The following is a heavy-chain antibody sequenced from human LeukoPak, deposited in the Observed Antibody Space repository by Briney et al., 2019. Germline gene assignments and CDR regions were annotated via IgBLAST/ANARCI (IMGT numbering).Heavy chain of an antibody. J-gene: IGHJ4*02. V-gene: IGHV3-74*01. Sequence: GGSLRLSCAASGFTFSVYWMHWVRQAPGKGLVWVSRISNDGSSTTCADSVKGRFTISRDDAKNTVYLQMNSLRAEDTAVYYCVRDSPTGYYTDHWGQGTLVTVSS. CDR3: VRDSPTGYYTDH. CDR1: GFTFSVYW. CDR2: ISNDGSST. D-gene: IGHD3/OR15-3a*01.